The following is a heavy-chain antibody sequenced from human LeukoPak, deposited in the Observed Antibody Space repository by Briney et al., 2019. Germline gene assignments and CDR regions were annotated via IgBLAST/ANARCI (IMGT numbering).Heavy chain of an antibody. V-gene: IGHV4-59*08. CDR3: ARMVDEYYYYYYGMDV. Sequence: SETLSLTCTVSGGAISSYYWSWIRQPPGKGLEWIGYIYYSGSTNYNPSLKSRVTISVDTSKNQFSLKLSSVTAADTAVYYCARMVDEYYYYYYGMDVWGQGTTVTVSS. J-gene: IGHJ6*02. CDR2: IYYSGST. D-gene: IGHD2-15*01. CDR1: GGAISSYY.